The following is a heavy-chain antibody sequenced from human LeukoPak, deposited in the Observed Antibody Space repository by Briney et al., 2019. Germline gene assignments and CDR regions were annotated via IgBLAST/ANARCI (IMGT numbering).Heavy chain of an antibody. V-gene: IGHV4-59*08. CDR1: GGSISSYY. CDR3: ARQLSSDYGMDV. J-gene: IGHJ6*02. CDR2: IYYSGST. D-gene: IGHD3-22*01. Sequence: SETLSLTCTVSGGSISSYYWSLIRQPPGKGLEWIGYIYYSGSTNYNPSLKSRVTISVDTSKNQFSLKLSSVTAADTAVYYCARQLSSDYGMDVWGQGTTVTVSS.